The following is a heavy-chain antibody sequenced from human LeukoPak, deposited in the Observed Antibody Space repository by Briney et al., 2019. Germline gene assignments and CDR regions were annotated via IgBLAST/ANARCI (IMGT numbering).Heavy chain of an antibody. D-gene: IGHD2/OR15-2a*01. J-gene: IGHJ4*02. CDR1: GFTFSSYG. Sequence: GGSLRRSCAVSGFTFSSYGMHWVRQAPGKGLEWVALIWYDGSSKYYADSVKGRLTISRDNSKNTLYLQMNSLRAEDTAVYYCAREGPRGNSQFDYWGQGTLVTVSS. CDR3: AREGPRGNSQFDY. V-gene: IGHV3-33*08. CDR2: IWYDGSSK.